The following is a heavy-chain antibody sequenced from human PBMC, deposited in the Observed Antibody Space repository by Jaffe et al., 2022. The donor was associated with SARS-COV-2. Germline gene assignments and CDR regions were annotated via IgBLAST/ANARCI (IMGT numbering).Heavy chain of an antibody. Sequence: QVQLVQSGAEVKKPGASVKVSCKASGYTFSNYAIQWVRQAPGQRLEWMGWINAGNGNTKYSQKFQDRVTITRDTSASTAYMELSSLRSEDTAVYYCARSPYSGNYYGYFDYYGYYDYWGQGTLVTVSS. CDR3: ARSPYSGNYYGYFDYYGYYDY. J-gene: IGHJ4*02. D-gene: IGHD1-26*01. CDR2: INAGNGNT. V-gene: IGHV1-3*01. CDR1: GYTFSNYA.